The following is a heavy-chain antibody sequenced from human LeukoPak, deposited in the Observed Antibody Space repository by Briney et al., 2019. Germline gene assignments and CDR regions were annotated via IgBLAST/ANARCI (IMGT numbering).Heavy chain of an antibody. V-gene: IGHV4-38-2*02. Sequence: SETLSLTCSVSGFSITSGYFWGWIRQSPGKGLEWIGNIYTTGAGSTYYNPSVKSRVTLFSDKAKNQLSLKMNSVTAADAAVYYCARDLLWFGESNVVDPWGQGTLVTVSS. D-gene: IGHD3-10*01. CDR3: ARDLLWFGESNVVDP. CDR2: IYTTGAGST. CDR1: GFSITSGYF. J-gene: IGHJ5*02.